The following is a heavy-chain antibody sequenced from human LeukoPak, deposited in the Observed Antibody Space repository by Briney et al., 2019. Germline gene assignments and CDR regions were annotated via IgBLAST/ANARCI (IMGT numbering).Heavy chain of an antibody. D-gene: IGHD3-9*01. CDR3: AKTVTGYYDY. J-gene: IGHJ4*02. CDR2: ISGSGGST. V-gene: IGHV3-23*01. CDR1: RYTFNTYA. Sequence: PGRSLRLSCAASRYTFNTYAMSWVRQAPGKGLEWVSAISGSGGSTYYADSVKGRFTISGDNSKNTLYLQMNSLRVEDTAVYYCAKTVTGYYDYWGQGTLVTVSS.